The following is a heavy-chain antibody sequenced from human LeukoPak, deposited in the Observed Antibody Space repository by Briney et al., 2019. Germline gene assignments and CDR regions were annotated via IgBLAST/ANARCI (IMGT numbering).Heavy chain of an antibody. CDR2: ISAYNGNT. J-gene: IGHJ4*02. CDR1: GYTFTSYG. CDR3: ARVGGGWYPNSFDY. Sequence: VSVKVSCKASGYTFTSYGISWVRQAPGQGLEWMGWISAYNGNTNYAQKLQGRVTMTTDTSTSTAYMELRSLRSDDTAVYYCARVGGGWYPNSFDYWGQGTLVTVSS. D-gene: IGHD6-19*01. V-gene: IGHV1-18*01.